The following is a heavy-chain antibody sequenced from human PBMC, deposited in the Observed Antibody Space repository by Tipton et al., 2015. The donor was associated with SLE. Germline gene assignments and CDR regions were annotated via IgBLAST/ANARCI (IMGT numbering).Heavy chain of an antibody. D-gene: IGHD6-6*01. CDR2: ISGSGGST. CDR3: ARDLSASSSSSALWYYGWDV. V-gene: IGHV3-23*01. Sequence: SLRXSCAASGFTFSNYAMNWVRQAPGKGLEWVSRISGSGGSTYYADSVKGRFTISRDNSKNTLYLQMSSLRAEDTAVYYCARDLSASSSSSALWYYGWDVWGQGTTVTVSS. CDR1: GFTFSNYA. J-gene: IGHJ6*02.